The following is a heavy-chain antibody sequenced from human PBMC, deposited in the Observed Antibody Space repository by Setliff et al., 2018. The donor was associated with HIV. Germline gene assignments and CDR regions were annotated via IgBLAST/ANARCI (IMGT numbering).Heavy chain of an antibody. CDR1: GGSISSSSYY. V-gene: IGHV4-39*07. CDR2: IYYSGST. D-gene: IGHD5-18*01. J-gene: IGHJ4*03. CDR3: ARTEDYSFGDAPFDY. Sequence: PSETLSLTCTVSGGSISSSSYYWGWIRQPPEKGLEWIGSIYYSGSTYYNPSLKSRVTISVDTSKNQFSLKLSSVTAADTAVYYCARTEDYSFGDAPFDYWGKGTTVTVSS.